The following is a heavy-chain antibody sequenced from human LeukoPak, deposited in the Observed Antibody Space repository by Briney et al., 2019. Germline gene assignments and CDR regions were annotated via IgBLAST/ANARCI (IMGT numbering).Heavy chain of an antibody. CDR3: ARDLWFGELLFDY. D-gene: IGHD3-10*01. CDR1: GFTFSSYG. Sequence: PGRSLRLSCAASGFTFSSYGMNWVRQAPGKGLEWVSYISSSGSTIYYADSVKGRFTISRDNAKNSLYLQMNSPRAEDTAVYYCARDLWFGELLFDYWGQGTLVTVSS. J-gene: IGHJ4*02. CDR2: ISSSGSTI. V-gene: IGHV3-48*04.